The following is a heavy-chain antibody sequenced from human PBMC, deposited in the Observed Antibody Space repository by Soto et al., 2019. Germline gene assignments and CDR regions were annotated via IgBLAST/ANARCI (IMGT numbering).Heavy chain of an antibody. Sequence: GSLRLSCAASGFTFSSYSMNWVRQAPVKGLEWVSSISSSSSYIYYADSAKGRFTISRDNAKNSLYLQMNSLRAEDTAVYYCARVMGGSYIYYYYGMDVWGQGTTVTVSS. CDR2: ISSSSSYI. J-gene: IGHJ6*02. V-gene: IGHV3-21*01. D-gene: IGHD1-26*01. CDR3: ARVMGGSYIYYYYGMDV. CDR1: GFTFSSYS.